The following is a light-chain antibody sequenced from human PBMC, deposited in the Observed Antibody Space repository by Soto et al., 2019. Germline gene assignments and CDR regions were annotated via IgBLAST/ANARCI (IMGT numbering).Light chain of an antibody. CDR1: QRLLHSNGNIF. J-gene: IGKJ2*01. Sequence: EIVMTQSPPSLTVTPGEPASISCSSSQRLLHSNGNIFLDWYLQKPGQSPQLLIYLGFNRASGVPDRVSGGGAGTDFTLKISRVEAEDAGIYYCMQALQTPYTFGQGTKLEIK. CDR2: LGF. V-gene: IGKV2-28*01. CDR3: MQALQTPYT.